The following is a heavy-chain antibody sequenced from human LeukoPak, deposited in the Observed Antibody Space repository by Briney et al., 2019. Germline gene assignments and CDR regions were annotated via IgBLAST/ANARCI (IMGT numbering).Heavy chain of an antibody. CDR1: GFTFSSYA. CDR2: ISGSGGST. V-gene: IGHV3-23*01. J-gene: IGHJ3*02. CDR3: AKGGYCSSTSCYLGAFDI. D-gene: IGHD2-2*01. Sequence: QPGGSLRLSCAAYGFTFSSYAMSWVRQAPGKGLEWVSAISGSGGSTYYAESVKGRFTISRDNSKNTLYLQMNSLRAEDTAVYYCAKGGYCSSTSCYLGAFDIWGQGTMVTVSS.